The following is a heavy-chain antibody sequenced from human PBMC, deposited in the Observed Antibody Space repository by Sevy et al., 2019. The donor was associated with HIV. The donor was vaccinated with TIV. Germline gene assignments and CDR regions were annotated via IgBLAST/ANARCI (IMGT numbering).Heavy chain of an antibody. CDR3: AREDVVVPAAKWGGGAFDI. CDR1: GFTFSSYA. Sequence: GGSLRLSCAASGFTFSSYAMHWVRQAPGKGLEYVSAISSNGGSTYYANSVKGRFTISRDNSKNTLYLQMGSLRAEDMAVYYCAREDVVVPAAKWGGGAFDIWGQGTMVTVSS. V-gene: IGHV3-64*01. CDR2: ISSNGGST. J-gene: IGHJ3*02. D-gene: IGHD2-2*01.